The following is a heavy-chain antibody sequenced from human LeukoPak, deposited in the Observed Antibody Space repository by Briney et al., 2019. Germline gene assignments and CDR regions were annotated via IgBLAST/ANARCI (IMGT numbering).Heavy chain of an antibody. V-gene: IGHV3-7*01. CDR1: GFTFSRYW. CDR3: KSGGAAPGSFDY. D-gene: IGHD1-1*01. CDR2: IKYDGNED. J-gene: IGHJ4*02. Sequence: GGSLRLSCAASGFTFSRYWMNWMRQAPGKGLEWVANIKYDGNEDYYVDSVKGRFSISRDNAKNSLYLQLNSLRVEDTAVYYCKSGGAAPGSFDYWGQGTLVAVSP.